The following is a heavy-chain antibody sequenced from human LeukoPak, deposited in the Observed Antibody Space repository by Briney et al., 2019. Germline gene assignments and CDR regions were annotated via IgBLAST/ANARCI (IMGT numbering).Heavy chain of an antibody. D-gene: IGHD6-19*01. CDR3: AILSSGWYYFDY. CDR1: GYSFINYW. CDR2: IYPGDSDT. J-gene: IGHJ6*03. Sequence: GESLKISCKGSGYSFINYWIGWVRQMPGKGLEWMAIIYPGDSDTKYSPSFQGQVTISADKSITTAFLQWSSLKASDTAMYYCAILSSGWYYFDYWGKGTTVTVSS. V-gene: IGHV5-51*01.